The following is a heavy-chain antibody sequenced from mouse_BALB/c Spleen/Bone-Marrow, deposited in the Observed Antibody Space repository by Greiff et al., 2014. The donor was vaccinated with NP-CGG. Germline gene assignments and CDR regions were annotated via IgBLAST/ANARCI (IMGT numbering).Heavy chain of an antibody. CDR3: AGPFDY. J-gene: IGHJ2*01. CDR1: GYTFTSYW. Sequence: QLQQSGAELVKPGASVKLSCKASGYTFTSYWMHWVKQRPGQGLEWIGEINPSNGRTNYNEKFKSKATLTVDKSSSTAYMQLSSLTSEDSAVYYCAGPFDYWGQGTTLTVSS. V-gene: IGHV1S81*02. CDR2: INPSNGRT.